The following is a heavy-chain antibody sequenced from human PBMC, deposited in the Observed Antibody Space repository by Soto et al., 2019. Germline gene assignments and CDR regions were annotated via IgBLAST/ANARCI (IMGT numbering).Heavy chain of an antibody. Sequence: GWSLRLSCAASGFTFSSYAMSWVRQSPGKGLEWVSAISGSGGSTYYADSVKGRFTISSDNSKNTLYLQMNGLRAEDTAVYYCAKGSRSAVAGSVFDYWGQGTLVTVSS. V-gene: IGHV3-23*01. CDR1: GFTFSSYA. D-gene: IGHD6-19*01. J-gene: IGHJ4*02. CDR2: ISGSGGST. CDR3: AKGSRSAVAGSVFDY.